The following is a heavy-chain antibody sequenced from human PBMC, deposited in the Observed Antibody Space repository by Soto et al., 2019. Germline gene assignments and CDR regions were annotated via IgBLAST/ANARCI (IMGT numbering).Heavy chain of an antibody. CDR2: ISYDGSNK. J-gene: IGHJ4*02. Sequence: QVQLVESGGGVVQPGRSLRLSCAASGFTFSSYAMHWVRQAPGKGLEWVSVISYDGSNKYYADSVKGRFTISRDNSKNPLYRQMNSLRAAETAVYYCARDRYYYDSNGSLGYWGQGTLVTVSS. CDR3: ARDRYYYDSNGSLGY. V-gene: IGHV3-30-3*01. D-gene: IGHD3-22*01. CDR1: GFTFSSYA.